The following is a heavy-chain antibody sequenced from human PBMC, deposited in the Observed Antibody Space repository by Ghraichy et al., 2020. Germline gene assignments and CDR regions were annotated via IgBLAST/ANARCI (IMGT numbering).Heavy chain of an antibody. CDR2: ISADNGNT. CDR1: GYTFTSYG. V-gene: IGHV1-18*01. D-gene: IGHD1-1*01. J-gene: IGHJ6*03. CDR3: ARAAPRTTGTFWYYYYYYMDV. Sequence: ASVKVSCKASGYTFTSYGISWVRQAPGQGLEWMGWISADNGNTNYAQKLQGRVTMTTDTSTSTAYMELRSLRSDDTAVYYCARAAPRTTGTFWYYYYYYMDVWGKGTPVTVSS.